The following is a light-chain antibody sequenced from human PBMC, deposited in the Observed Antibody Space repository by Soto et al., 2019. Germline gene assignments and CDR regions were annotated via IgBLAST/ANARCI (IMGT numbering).Light chain of an antibody. V-gene: IGKV3-20*01. CDR1: QSVSSSY. J-gene: IGKJ5*01. CDR2: GAS. CDR3: QQYGSSPIT. Sequence: EIVLTHSPGTLSLSPCERAALSFSASQSVSSSYLAWYQQKPGQAPRLLIYGASSRATGIPDRFSGSGSGTDFTFTISRLEPEDFAVYYCQQYGSSPITFGQGTRWRL.